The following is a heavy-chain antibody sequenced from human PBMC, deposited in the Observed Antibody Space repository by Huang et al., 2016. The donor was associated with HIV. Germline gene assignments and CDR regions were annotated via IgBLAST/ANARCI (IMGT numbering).Heavy chain of an antibody. CDR2: IEPGDSYT. CDR3: ARLSTTWYFDY. CDR1: GYSFTSYW. Sequence: EVQLVQSGAEVQKPGESLKISCKGSGYSFTSYWIGWVSQMAGKGLGWMGMIEPGDSYTRYSPSVQGQVTISADKSSSTAYLQWSSLKASDTAMYYCARLSTTWYFDYWGQGTLVTVSS. V-gene: IGHV5-51*01. D-gene: IGHD1-1*01. J-gene: IGHJ4*02.